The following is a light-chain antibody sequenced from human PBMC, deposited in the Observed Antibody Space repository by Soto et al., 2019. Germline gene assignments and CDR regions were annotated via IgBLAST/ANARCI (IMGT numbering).Light chain of an antibody. CDR2: SAS. Sequence: EIVMTQSAATLSVSPGETATLSCRASQRVGINLAWYQQKPGQAPRLLIYSASTRASGIPDRFSGSGSGTEFTLTISSLQSEDFAVYYCQQYKNWPPITFGQGTRLEIK. V-gene: IGKV3-15*01. J-gene: IGKJ5*01. CDR3: QQYKNWPPIT. CDR1: QRVGIN.